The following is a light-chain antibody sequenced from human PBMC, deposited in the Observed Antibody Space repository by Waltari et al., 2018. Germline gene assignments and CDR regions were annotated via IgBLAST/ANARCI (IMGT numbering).Light chain of an antibody. CDR1: QSISTW. J-gene: IGKJ2*01. Sequence: DMQMTQSPSTLSASVGDRVTITCRASQSISTWLAWDQQQPGTAPKLLIYKASSLEGGVPLRFSGSGSGTEFTHTSSGLQPDEFATYYCQQYSTYSRTFGQGTKLEIK. CDR2: KAS. V-gene: IGKV1-5*03. CDR3: QQYSTYSRT.